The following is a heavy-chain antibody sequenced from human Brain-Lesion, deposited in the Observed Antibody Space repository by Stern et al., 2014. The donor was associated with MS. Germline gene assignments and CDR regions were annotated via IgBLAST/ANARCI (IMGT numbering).Heavy chain of an antibody. V-gene: IGHV3-74*02. J-gene: IGHJ5*01. Sequence: VQLVQSGGGLVQPGGSLRLSCAASGFTFSNYWMHWVRHAPGKGLVWVSRVNNDGRRTSYADSVKGRFTMSRDNAKNTLYLQMNSLRVEDTAIYYCARGERWFDSWGQGTLVTVSS. D-gene: IGHD3-10*01. CDR1: GFTFSNYW. CDR3: ARGERWFDS. CDR2: VNNDGRRT.